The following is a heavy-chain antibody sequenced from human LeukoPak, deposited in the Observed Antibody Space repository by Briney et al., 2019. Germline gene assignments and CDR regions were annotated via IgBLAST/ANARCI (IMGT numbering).Heavy chain of an antibody. D-gene: IGHD6-13*01. CDR3: ARGIGSWYYFDY. CDR1: SGSINNYY. CDR2: ILSSGSS. V-gene: IGHV4-59*12. J-gene: IGHJ4*02. Sequence: SETLSLTCTVPSGSINNYYWSWIRQTPGQGLEWIGYILSSGSSNYNPSVKSRVTISVDTSKNQFSLKLSSVTAADTAVYYCARGIGSWYYFDYWGQGTLVTVSS.